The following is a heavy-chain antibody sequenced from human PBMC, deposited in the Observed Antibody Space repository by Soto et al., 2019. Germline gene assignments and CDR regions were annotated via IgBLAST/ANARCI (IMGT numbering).Heavy chain of an antibody. D-gene: IGHD3-16*01. V-gene: IGHV4-39*01. CDR2: IYYEGST. CDR3: ARRGSARWRNWSEY. CDR1: GGSITSTIDY. Sequence: SETRSLTCSVSGGSITSTIDYWGWIRHSPGKGLEWIGNIYYEGSTFYNPSLKSRVTISVDTSKRQFSLRVSSVTAADTAVYYCARRGSARWRNWSEYLGQGNMVTVSA. J-gene: IGHJ5*01.